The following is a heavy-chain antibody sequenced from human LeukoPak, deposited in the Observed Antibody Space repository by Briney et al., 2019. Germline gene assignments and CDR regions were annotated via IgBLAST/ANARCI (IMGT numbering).Heavy chain of an antibody. CDR3: AAEDYDLWSGYAQLPDY. V-gene: IGHV4-59*05. Sequence: SETLSLTCSVSGGSISGYYWTWLRQPPGKGLEWIGSIYYSGSTYYNPSLKSRVTISVDTSKNQFSLKLSSVTAADTAVYYCAAEDYDLWSGYAQLPDYWGQGTLVTVSS. J-gene: IGHJ4*02. CDR1: GGSISGYY. CDR2: IYYSGST. D-gene: IGHD3-3*01.